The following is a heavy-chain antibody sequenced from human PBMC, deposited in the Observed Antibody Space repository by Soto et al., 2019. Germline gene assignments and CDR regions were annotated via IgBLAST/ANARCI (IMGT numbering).Heavy chain of an antibody. CDR2: VNHSGST. J-gene: IGHJ3*01. V-gene: IGHV4-34*01. Sequence: QVQLQQWGAGLLKPSETLSLTCAVYGGSFSGYYWSWIRQPPGKGLEWIGEVNHSGSTTYNSSLKSRVTISVDTASNQFSLRLTSATAADTAVYFWAGTGPTYGFDVWGQVTLVIVSS. CDR1: GGSFSGYY. D-gene: IGHD2-8*02. CDR3: AGTGPTYGFDV.